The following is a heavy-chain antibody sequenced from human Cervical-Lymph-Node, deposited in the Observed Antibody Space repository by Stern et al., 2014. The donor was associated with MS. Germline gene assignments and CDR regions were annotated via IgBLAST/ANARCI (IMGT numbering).Heavy chain of an antibody. Sequence: VQLVESGAEVKKPGASVKVSCKVSGYTLTELSMHWVRQAPGQGLEWMGGFDPEEGETIYAQKVQGRVTMTEDTSTDTAYMELSSLRSEDTAVYYCAGMVRDDWYFDLWGRGTLVTVSS. J-gene: IGHJ2*01. D-gene: IGHD3-10*01. V-gene: IGHV1-24*01. CDR1: GYTLTELS. CDR2: FDPEEGET. CDR3: AGMVRDDWYFDL.